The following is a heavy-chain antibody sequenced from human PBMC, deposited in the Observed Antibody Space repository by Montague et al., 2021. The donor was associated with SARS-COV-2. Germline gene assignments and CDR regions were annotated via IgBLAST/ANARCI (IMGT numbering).Heavy chain of an antibody. CDR1: GFSLSTSGMC. V-gene: IGHV2-70*01. J-gene: IGHJ6*02. CDR3: ARINSDPLDYYYYGMDV. Sequence: PALAKPTKTLTLTCTFSGFSLSTSGMCVSWIRQPPGKALEWLALIDWDDDKYYSTSLKTRLTISKDTSKNQVVLTMTNMDPVDTATYYCARINSDPLDYYYYGMDVWGQGTTVTVSS. D-gene: IGHD1-1*01. CDR2: IDWDDDK.